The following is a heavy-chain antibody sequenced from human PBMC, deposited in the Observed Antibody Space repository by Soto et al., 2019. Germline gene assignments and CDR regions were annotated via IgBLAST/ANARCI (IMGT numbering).Heavy chain of an antibody. V-gene: IGHV4-39*01. CDR1: GDSIRSRSYY. CDR3: ARQRTSVVTQAYFDV. CDR2: IYYSGST. J-gene: IGHJ4*02. D-gene: IGHD2-21*02. Sequence: PSETLSLTCTVTGDSIRSRSYYWGWIRQPPGKGLEWIGSIYYSGSTYNNPSLRSRVSMSIDTSKDQFSLKLKSVTAADTALYFCARQRTSVVTQAYFDVWGPGPLVTVSS.